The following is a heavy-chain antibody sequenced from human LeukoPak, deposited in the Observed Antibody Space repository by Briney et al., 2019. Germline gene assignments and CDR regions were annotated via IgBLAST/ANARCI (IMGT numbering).Heavy chain of an antibody. CDR3: ARRPYDFLNWFDP. CDR2: ISYDGSNK. CDR1: GFTFSSYG. D-gene: IGHD3-3*01. J-gene: IGHJ5*02. Sequence: GGSLRLSCAASGFTFSSYGMPWVRQAPGKGLEWVAVISYDGSNKYYADSVKGRFTISRDNSKNTLYLQMNSLRAEDTAVYYCARRPYDFLNWFDPWGQGTLVTVSS. V-gene: IGHV3-30*03.